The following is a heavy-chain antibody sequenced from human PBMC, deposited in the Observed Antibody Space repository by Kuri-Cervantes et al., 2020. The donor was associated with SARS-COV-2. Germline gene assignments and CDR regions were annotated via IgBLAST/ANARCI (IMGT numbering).Heavy chain of an antibody. CDR3: ARDWGISSALDG. CDR2: INHSGST. Sequence: SQTLSLTCAVYGGSFSGYYWSWIRQPPGKGLEWIGEINHSGSTNYNPSLKSRVTISVDTSKNQFSLKLSSVTAADTAVYYCARDWGISSALDGWSQGTLVTVSS. J-gene: IGHJ1*01. D-gene: IGHD3-16*01. CDR1: GGSFSGYY. V-gene: IGHV4-34*01.